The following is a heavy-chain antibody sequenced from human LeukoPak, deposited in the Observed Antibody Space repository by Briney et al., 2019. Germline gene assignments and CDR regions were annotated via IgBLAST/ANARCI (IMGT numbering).Heavy chain of an antibody. CDR3: ARLVVKLSPLFDL. V-gene: IGHV4-61*05. Sequence: PSETLSLTCTVSGGSISSSSYYWGWIRQPPGKGLEWIGYIYYSGSTNYNPSLKSRVTISVDTSKNQFSLKLSSVTAADTAVYYCARLVVKLSPLFDLWGRGALVTVSS. D-gene: IGHD2-15*01. J-gene: IGHJ2*01. CDR2: IYYSGST. CDR1: GGSISSSSYY.